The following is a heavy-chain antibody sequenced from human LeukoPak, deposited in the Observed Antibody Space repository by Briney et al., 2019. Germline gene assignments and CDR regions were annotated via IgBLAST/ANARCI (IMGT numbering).Heavy chain of an antibody. CDR2: INPSGGST. Sequence: GASVKVSCKASGYTFTSYYMHWVRQAPGQGLEWMGIINPSGGSTSYAQKFQGRVTMTRDTSTSTVYMELSSRRSEDTAVYYCARRAYDSSGYYPGYFDYWGQGTLVTVSS. V-gene: IGHV1-46*01. D-gene: IGHD3-22*01. J-gene: IGHJ4*02. CDR1: GYTFTSYY. CDR3: ARRAYDSSGYYPGYFDY.